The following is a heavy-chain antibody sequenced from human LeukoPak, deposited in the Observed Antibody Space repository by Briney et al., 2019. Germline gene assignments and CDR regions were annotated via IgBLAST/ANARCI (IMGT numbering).Heavy chain of an antibody. J-gene: IGHJ3*02. V-gene: IGHV4-59*01. CDR2: IYYSGST. Sequence: KPSETLSLTCAVYGGSFSGYYWNWIRQPPGKGLEWIGYIYYSGSTNYNPSLKSRVTISVDTSKDQFSLKLSSVTAADTAVYYCAGRLWRRDGYNLSAFDIWGQGTMVTVSS. D-gene: IGHD5-24*01. CDR1: GGSFSGYY. CDR3: AGRLWRRDGYNLSAFDI.